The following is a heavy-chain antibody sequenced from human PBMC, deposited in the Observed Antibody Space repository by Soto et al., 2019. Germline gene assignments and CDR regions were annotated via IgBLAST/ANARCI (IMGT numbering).Heavy chain of an antibody. V-gene: IGHV4-59*08. CDR2: IYYSGST. CDR1: GGSISSYY. Sequence: SETLSLTCTVSGGSISSYYWSWIRQPPGKGLEWIGYIYYSGSTNYNPSLKSRVTISVDTSKNQFSLKLSSVTAADTAVYYCASLTYYYDSSGYYFYSYFDYWGQGTLVTSPQ. J-gene: IGHJ4*02. D-gene: IGHD3-22*01. CDR3: ASLTYYYDSSGYYFYSYFDY.